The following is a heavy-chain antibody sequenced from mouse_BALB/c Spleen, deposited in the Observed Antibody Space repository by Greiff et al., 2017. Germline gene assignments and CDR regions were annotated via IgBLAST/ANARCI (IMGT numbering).Heavy chain of an antibody. D-gene: IGHD1-1*01. V-gene: IGHV14-3*02. Sequence: VQLKQSGAELVKPGASVKLSCTASGFNIKDTYMHWVKQRPEQGLEWIGRIDPANGNTKYDPKFQGKATITADTSSNTAYLQLSSLTSEDTAVYYCASSITTVVATDYWGQGTTLTVSS. CDR3: ASSITTVVATDY. CDR2: IDPANGNT. J-gene: IGHJ2*01. CDR1: GFNIKDTY.